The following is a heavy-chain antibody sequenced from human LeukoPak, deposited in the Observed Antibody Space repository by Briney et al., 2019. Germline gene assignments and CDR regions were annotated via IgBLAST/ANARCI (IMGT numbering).Heavy chain of an antibody. D-gene: IGHD6-19*01. CDR3: TRLGPGIAVAGSDY. CDR2: IRSKANSYAT. J-gene: IGHJ4*02. Sequence: GGSLKLSCAASGFTFSGSAMHWVRQASGKGLEWVGRIRSKANSYATAYAASVQGRFTISRDDSKNTAYLQMNSLKTEDTAVYYCTRLGPGIAVAGSDYWGQGTLVTVSS. V-gene: IGHV3-73*01. CDR1: GFTFSGSA.